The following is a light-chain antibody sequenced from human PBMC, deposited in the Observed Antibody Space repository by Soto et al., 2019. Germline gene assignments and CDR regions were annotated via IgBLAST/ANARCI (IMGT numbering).Light chain of an antibody. Sequence: DIQMTQSPSSLSASVGDRVTITCRASRNISSYLNWYQQKPGKAPKLLIYAASSLQSGVPSRFSGSGSGTDFTLTISSRQSEDFSTYYCQQSYSTPPITFGQGTRLEIK. CDR3: QQSYSTPPIT. J-gene: IGKJ5*01. CDR1: RNISSY. V-gene: IGKV1-39*01. CDR2: AAS.